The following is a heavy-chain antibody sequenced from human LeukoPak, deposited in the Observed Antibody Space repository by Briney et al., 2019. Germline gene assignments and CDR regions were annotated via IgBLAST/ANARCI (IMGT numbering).Heavy chain of an antibody. J-gene: IGHJ4*02. CDR2: FDPEDGET. Sequence: ASVKVSCKVSGYTLTELSMHWVRQAPGKGLEWMGGFDPEDGETIYAQKFQGRVTMTEDTSTDTAYMELSSLRSEDTAVYYSATNNVVRYFDWLLYDYWGQGTLVTVSS. CDR3: ATNNVVRYFDWLLYDY. V-gene: IGHV1-24*01. D-gene: IGHD3-9*01. CDR1: GYTLTELS.